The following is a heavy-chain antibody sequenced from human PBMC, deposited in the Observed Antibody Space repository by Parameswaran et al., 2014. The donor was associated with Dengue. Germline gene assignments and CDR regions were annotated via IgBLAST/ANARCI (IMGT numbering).Heavy chain of an antibody. CDR2: ISGSGGST. V-gene: IGHV3-23*01. CDR3: AKPGYDSSGRLLYYYYYMDV. D-gene: IGHD3-22*01. Sequence: VRQMPGKGLEWVSAISGSGGSTYYADSVKGRFTISRDNSKNTLYLQMNSLRAEDTAVYYCAKPGYDSSGRLLYYYYYMDVRARTTVTVSS. J-gene: IGHJ6*03.